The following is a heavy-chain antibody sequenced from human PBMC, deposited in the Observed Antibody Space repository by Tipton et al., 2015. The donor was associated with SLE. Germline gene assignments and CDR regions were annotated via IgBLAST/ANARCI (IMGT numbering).Heavy chain of an antibody. CDR1: GYAINSGYY. Sequence: TLSLTCYVSGYAINSGYYWGWIRQPPGKGLEWVGIIYNTGSTYSNPSLRSRVTVSVDTSKNHFSLRLRSVTAADTAVYYCARGFCTGDVCFGRGYFDYWGQGILVTVSS. CDR3: ARGFCTGDVCFGRGYFDY. J-gene: IGHJ4*02. V-gene: IGHV4-38-2*02. CDR2: IYNTGST. D-gene: IGHD2-8*02.